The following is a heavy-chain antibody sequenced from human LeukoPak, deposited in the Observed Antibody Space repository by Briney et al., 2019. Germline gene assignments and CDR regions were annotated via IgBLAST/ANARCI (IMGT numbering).Heavy chain of an antibody. D-gene: IGHD3-10*01. CDR3: TVATYYYGSGSYKGDV. CDR2: IYYCGST. V-gene: IGHV4-59*01. J-gene: IGHJ6*02. CDR1: GGSLSSYY. Sequence: SETLSLTCTVSGGSLSSYYGSWMRQPPGKGLEWVVYIYYCGSTNYNPSLKSRVTLSVDTSENQFSLTLGAVTPADTAVYYCTVATYYYGSGSYKGDVWGQGNTVTVSS.